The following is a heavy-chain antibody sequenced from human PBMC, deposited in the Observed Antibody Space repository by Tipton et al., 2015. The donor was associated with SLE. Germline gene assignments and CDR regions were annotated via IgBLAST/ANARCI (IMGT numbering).Heavy chain of an antibody. CDR3: ASAQWDANIYFDY. CDR1: GGSISGYY. J-gene: IGHJ4*02. V-gene: IGHV4-59*01. D-gene: IGHD1-26*01. CDR2: IYYSGST. Sequence: TLSLTCTVSGGSISGYYWGWIRQPPGKGLEWIGYIYYSGSTNYNPSPKSRVTISVDTSNNQFSLRLSSVTAADTAVYYCASAQWDANIYFDYWGQGTLVTVSS.